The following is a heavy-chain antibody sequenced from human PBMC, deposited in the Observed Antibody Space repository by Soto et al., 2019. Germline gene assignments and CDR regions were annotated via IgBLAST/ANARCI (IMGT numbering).Heavy chain of an antibody. CDR2: IYSGGTT. Sequence: GGSLRLSCAASGFTVSSNFMSWVRQAPGKGLEWVSVIYSGGTTYYADSVKGRFTISRHNSKNTLYLQMNSLRAEDTAVYYCARGAGYNSGWYDYWGQGTLVTVSS. V-gene: IGHV3-53*04. CDR1: GFTVSSNF. CDR3: ARGAGYNSGWYDY. J-gene: IGHJ4*02. D-gene: IGHD6-19*01.